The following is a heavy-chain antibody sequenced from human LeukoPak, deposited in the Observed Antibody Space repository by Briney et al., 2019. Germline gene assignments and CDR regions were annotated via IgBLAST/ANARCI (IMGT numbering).Heavy chain of an antibody. D-gene: IGHD3-22*01. CDR2: ISGSGSST. V-gene: IGHV3-23*01. CDR1: GFTFSSYA. Sequence: PGGSLRLSCAVSGFTFSSYAMSWVRQAPGEGLEWVSAISGSGSSTYYADSVKGRFTISRDNSKNTLYLQMNSLRAEDTAVYYCAKERDSRGYFDYWGQGPLVTVSS. J-gene: IGHJ4*02. CDR3: AKERDSRGYFDY.